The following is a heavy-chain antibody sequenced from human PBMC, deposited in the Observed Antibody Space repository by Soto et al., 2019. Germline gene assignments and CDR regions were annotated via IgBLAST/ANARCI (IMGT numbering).Heavy chain of an antibody. CDR2: IYYSGST. CDR3: ASHPSANYDFWSGPDYYYYYMDV. CDR1: GGSISSYY. V-gene: IGHV4-59*08. Sequence: SETLSLTCTVSGGSISSYYWSWIRQPPGKGLEWIGYIYYSGSTNYNPSLKSRVTISVDTSKNQFSLKLSSVTAADTAVYYCASHPSANYDFWSGPDYYYYYMDVWGKGTTVTVSS. D-gene: IGHD3-3*01. J-gene: IGHJ6*03.